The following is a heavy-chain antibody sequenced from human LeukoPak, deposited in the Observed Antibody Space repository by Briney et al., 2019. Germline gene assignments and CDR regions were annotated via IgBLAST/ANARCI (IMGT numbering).Heavy chain of an antibody. CDR3: ANLGYGYYYYGMDV. CDR1: GFTFSSYA. CDR2: IGGSGGST. D-gene: IGHD7-27*01. J-gene: IGHJ6*02. V-gene: IGHV3-23*01. Sequence: GASLRLSCEASGFTFSSYAMSWVRQAPGKGLEWVSAIGGSGGSTYYADSVKGRFTISRDNSKNTLYLQMNSLRAEDTAVYYCANLGYGYYYYGMDVWGQGTTVTVSS.